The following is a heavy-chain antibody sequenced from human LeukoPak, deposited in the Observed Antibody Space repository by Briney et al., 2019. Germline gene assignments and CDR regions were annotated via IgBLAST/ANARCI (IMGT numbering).Heavy chain of an antibody. Sequence: GGSLRLSCVGSEFTFSSYEMNWVRQAPGKGLEWVSYISGSGNTIYYADSVKGRFTISRDNDKKSLYLRMNRLRAEDTAVYYCARDISGTYSFDYWGQGTLVTVSS. CDR2: ISGSGNTI. V-gene: IGHV3-48*03. J-gene: IGHJ4*02. D-gene: IGHD1-26*01. CDR3: ARDISGTYSFDY. CDR1: EFTFSSYE.